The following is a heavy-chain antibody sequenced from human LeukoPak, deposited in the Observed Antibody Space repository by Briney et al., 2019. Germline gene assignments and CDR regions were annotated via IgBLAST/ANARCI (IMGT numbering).Heavy chain of an antibody. D-gene: IGHD3-16*01. J-gene: IGHJ4*02. CDR1: GFTSNKSP. CDR2: IRDDSDGT. CDR3: VKDLNWAFDY. V-gene: IGHV3-48*01. Sequence: GGSLRLSCAASGFTSNKSPMNWVRQAPGKGLEWISNIRDDSDGTTYADSVKGRFTISRDNAKNSLYLQINSLRAEDTAVYYCVKDLNWAFDYWGQGTLVTVSS.